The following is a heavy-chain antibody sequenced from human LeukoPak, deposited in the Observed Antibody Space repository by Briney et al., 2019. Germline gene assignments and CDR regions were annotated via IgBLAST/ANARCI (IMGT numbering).Heavy chain of an antibody. CDR3: ARDYRSVVGH. CDR2: INPNSGGT. J-gene: IGHJ4*02. Sequence: ASVKVSCKASGYTFTGYYMHWVRQAPGQGLEWMGWINPNSGGTNYAQKFQGRVPMTSDTSISTAYMELSRVRSDDTAVYYCARDYRSVVGHWGQGTLVTVSS. D-gene: IGHD6-19*01. CDR1: GYTFTGYY. V-gene: IGHV1-2*02.